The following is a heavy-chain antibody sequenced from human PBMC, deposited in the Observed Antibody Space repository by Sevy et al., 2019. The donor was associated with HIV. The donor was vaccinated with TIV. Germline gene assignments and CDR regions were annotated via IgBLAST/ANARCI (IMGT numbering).Heavy chain of an antibody. Sequence: GGSLRLSCEAFGFAFSGYAMHWVRQVPGKGLEWLSVVSYDGGNTSYADSVKGRFTVSRDNSKNTLYLQMNSLRRDDTAVFYCARFPPQRAFDIWGQGTTVTVSS. CDR2: VSYDGGNT. V-gene: IGHV3-30-3*01. CDR1: GFAFSGYA. J-gene: IGHJ3*02. CDR3: ARFPPQRAFDI.